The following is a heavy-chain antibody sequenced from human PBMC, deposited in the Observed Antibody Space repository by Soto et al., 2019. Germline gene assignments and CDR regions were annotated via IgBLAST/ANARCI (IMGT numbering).Heavy chain of an antibody. CDR1: GFTFSSYS. J-gene: IGHJ4*02. D-gene: IGHD1-26*01. CDR3: ETSSGSPRSNFDY. V-gene: IGHV3-21*01. Sequence: KPGGSLRLSCAASGFTFSSYSMNWVRQAPGKGLEWVSSISSSSSYIYYADSVKGRFTISRDNAKNSLYLQMNSLRAEDTAVYYCETSSGSPRSNFDYWGQGTLVTVSS. CDR2: ISSSSSYI.